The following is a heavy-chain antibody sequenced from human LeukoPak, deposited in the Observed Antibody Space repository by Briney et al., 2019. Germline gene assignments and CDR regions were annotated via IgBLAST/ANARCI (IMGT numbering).Heavy chain of an antibody. V-gene: IGHV1-18*01. J-gene: IGHJ4*02. D-gene: IGHD2-2*01. CDR2: ISAYNGNT. CDR3: ARDLFERRIVVVPGSFDY. Sequence: TFXXXGISWVXQXPGQGIEWMGWISAYNGNTNYAQKLQGRVTMTTDTSTSRAYMEMRSLRSDDTAVYYCARDLFERRIVVVPGSFDYWGQGTLVTVSS. CDR1: TFXXXG.